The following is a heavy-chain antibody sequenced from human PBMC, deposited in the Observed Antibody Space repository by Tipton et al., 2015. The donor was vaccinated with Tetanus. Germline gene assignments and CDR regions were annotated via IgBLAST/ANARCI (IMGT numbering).Heavy chain of an antibody. J-gene: IGHJ5*02. V-gene: IGHV4-39*01. CDR2: IYYSGST. CDR1: GGSISSSSYY. CDR3: ARHVVEAVPRWFDP. D-gene: IGHD6-19*01. Sequence: NLSLTCTVSGGSISSSSYYWGWIRQPPGKGLEWIGSIYYSGSTYYNPSLKSRVTISVDTSKNQFSLKLNSVSAADTAVYYCARHVVEAVPRWFDPWGQGTLVTVSS.